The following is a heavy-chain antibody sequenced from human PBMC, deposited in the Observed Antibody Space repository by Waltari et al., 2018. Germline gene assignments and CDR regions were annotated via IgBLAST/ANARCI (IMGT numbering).Heavy chain of an antibody. Sequence: QVQLVESGGGVVQPGRSLRLSCAASGFTFNSYAMHWVRPAPGKGLEWVAVISYDGRNKYYAASGKGRFTISRDNSKNTLYLQMNSLRAEDTAVYYCAREGGRYYDVFGIWGQGTMVTVSS. D-gene: IGHD3-10*01. CDR2: ISYDGRNK. CDR1: GFTFNSYA. CDR3: AREGGRYYDVFGI. V-gene: IGHV3-30*04. J-gene: IGHJ3*02.